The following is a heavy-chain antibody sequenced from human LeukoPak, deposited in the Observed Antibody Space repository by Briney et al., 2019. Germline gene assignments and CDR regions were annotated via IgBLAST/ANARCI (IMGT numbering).Heavy chain of an antibody. J-gene: IGHJ4*02. CDR2: ISSSSSYI. Sequence: GGSLRLSCAASGFTFSSYSMNWVRQAPGKGLEWVSSISSSSSYIYYADSVKGRFTISRDNAKNSLYLQMNSLRAEDTAVYYCARDYSSSWYMDYWGQGTLVAVSS. CDR1: GFTFSSYS. V-gene: IGHV3-21*01. CDR3: ARDYSSSWYMDY. D-gene: IGHD6-13*01.